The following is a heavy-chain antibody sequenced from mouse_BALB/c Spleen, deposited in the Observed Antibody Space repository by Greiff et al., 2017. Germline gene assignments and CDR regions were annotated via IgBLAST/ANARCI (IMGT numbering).Heavy chain of an antibody. V-gene: IGHV14-4*02. CDR1: GFNIKDYY. CDR3: NAGGPFAY. Sequence: EVKLVESGAELVRSGASVKLSCTASGFNIKDYYMHWVKQRPEQGLEWIGWIDPENGDTEYAPKFQGKATMTADTSSNTAYLQLSSLTSEDTAVYYCNAGGPFAYWGQGTLVTVSA. CDR2: IDPENGDT. J-gene: IGHJ3*01. D-gene: IGHD1-1*02.